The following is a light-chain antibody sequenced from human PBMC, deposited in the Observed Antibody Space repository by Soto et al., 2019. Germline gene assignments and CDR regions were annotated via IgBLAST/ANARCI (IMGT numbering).Light chain of an antibody. Sequence: DSQLTQSPSFLSASVGDRVTITCRASQGISSYLAWYQQKPGKAPKLLIYAASTLQSGVPSRFSGSGSGTEFTLPISSLQPEDFATYYCQQLNSYSYTFGQGTKLDI. CDR1: QGISSY. V-gene: IGKV1-9*01. CDR2: AAS. J-gene: IGKJ2*01. CDR3: QQLNSYSYT.